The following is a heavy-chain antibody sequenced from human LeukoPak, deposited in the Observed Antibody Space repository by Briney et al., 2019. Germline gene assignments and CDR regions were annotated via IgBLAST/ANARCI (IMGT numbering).Heavy chain of an antibody. CDR1: GYTLTELS. J-gene: IGHJ6*02. Sequence: AASVKVSCKVSGYTLTELSMHWVRQAPGKGLEWMGGFDPEDGETIYAQKFQGRVTMTEDTSTDTAYMELSSLRSEDTAVYYCATWTLWFGELSTLQYDYYGMDVWGQGTTVTVSS. D-gene: IGHD3-10*01. CDR3: ATWTLWFGELSTLQYDYYGMDV. V-gene: IGHV1-24*01. CDR2: FDPEDGET.